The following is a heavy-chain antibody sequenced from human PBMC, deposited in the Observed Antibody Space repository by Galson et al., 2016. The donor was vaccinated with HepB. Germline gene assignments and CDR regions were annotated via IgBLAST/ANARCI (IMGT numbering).Heavy chain of an antibody. V-gene: IGHV3-11*06. CDR3: ARVSPTATYYDFWSGKYYYMDV. D-gene: IGHD3-3*01. J-gene: IGHJ6*03. Sequence: SLRLSCAASGFTFSDHYMSWIRQAPGKGLAWVSYISTSSSYTNYADSVKGRFIISRDNAKNSMYLQMNSLRAEDTAVYYCARVSPTATYYDFWSGKYYYMDVWGKGTTVTVSS. CDR2: ISTSSSYT. CDR1: GFTFSDHY.